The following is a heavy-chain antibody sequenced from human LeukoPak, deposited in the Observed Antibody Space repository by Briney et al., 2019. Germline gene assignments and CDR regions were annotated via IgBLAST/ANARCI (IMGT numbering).Heavy chain of an antibody. CDR1: GGSISSYY. Sequence: SETLSLTFKDPGGSISSYYWSWIRQPTGKGLEWIGYIYYSGSTNYNPSLKSRVTISVDTSKNQFSLKLSSVTAADTAVYYCASTIVVVPAAMIGLWYHYYGMDVWGQGTTVTVSS. J-gene: IGHJ6*02. CDR2: IYYSGST. V-gene: IGHV4-59*08. D-gene: IGHD2-2*01. CDR3: ASTIVVVPAAMIGLWYHYYGMDV.